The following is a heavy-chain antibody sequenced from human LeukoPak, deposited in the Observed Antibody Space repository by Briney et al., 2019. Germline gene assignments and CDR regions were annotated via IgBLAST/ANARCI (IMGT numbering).Heavy chain of an antibody. J-gene: IGHJ4*02. V-gene: IGHV4-38-2*02. CDR1: GYSISSGYY. CDR2: IYHSGST. Sequence: PETLSLTCTVSGYSISSGYYWGWIRQPPGKGLEWIGSIYHSGSTYYNPSLKSRVTISVDTSKNQFSLKLSSVTAADTAVYYCARPVSSGYGSGSYFFDYWGQGTLVTVSS. CDR3: ARPVSSGYGSGSYFFDY. D-gene: IGHD3-10*01.